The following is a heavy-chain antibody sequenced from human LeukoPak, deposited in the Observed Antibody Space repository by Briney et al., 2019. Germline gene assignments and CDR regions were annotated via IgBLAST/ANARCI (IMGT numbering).Heavy chain of an antibody. CDR1: GGSFSGYY. Sequence: SETLSLTCAVYGGSFSGYYWSWIRQPPGKGLEWVGEINHSGSTNYNPSLKSRVTISVDTSKNQFSLKLSSVTAADTAVYYCARDKSHIVVVTSYYGMDVWGQGTTVTVSS. CDR3: ARDKSHIVVVTSYYGMDV. CDR2: INHSGST. J-gene: IGHJ6*02. D-gene: IGHD2-21*02. V-gene: IGHV4-34*01.